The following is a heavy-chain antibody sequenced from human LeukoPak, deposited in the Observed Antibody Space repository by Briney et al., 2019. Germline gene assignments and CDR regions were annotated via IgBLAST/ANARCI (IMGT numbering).Heavy chain of an antibody. CDR3: ARDVWQRLKGGDWFDP. V-gene: IGHV1-2*02. J-gene: IGHJ5*02. Sequence: ASVKVSCKGSGYTFTGDYIHWVRQAPGQGLEWMGWINPNSGGTKYAQKFQGRVTMTRDTSISTAYMELSRLRSDDTAVYYCARDVWQRLKGGDWFDPWGQGTLVTVSS. D-gene: IGHD6-25*01. CDR2: INPNSGGT. CDR1: GYTFTGDY.